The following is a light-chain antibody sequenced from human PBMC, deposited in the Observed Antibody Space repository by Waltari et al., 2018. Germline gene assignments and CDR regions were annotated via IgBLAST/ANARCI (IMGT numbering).Light chain of an antibody. Sequence: QSALTQPASVSGSHGQSITISCTGTNSDVGGYNYVSWYQQNPGKAHKLVIYDVSKRPSWVSDRFSGSKSGNTASLTISALQADDDADYYCNSYTSSITVIFVGGTKLTVL. CDR2: DVS. V-gene: IGLV2-14*03. CDR3: NSYTSSITVI. J-gene: IGLJ2*01. CDR1: NSDVGGYNY.